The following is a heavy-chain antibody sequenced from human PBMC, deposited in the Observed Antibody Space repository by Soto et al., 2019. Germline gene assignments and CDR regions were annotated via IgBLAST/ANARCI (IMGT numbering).Heavy chain of an antibody. CDR1: GGTFSSYA. Sequence: QVQLVQSGAEVKKPGSSVKVSCKASGGTFSSYAISWVRQAPGQGLEWMGGIIPIFGTANYAQKFQGRVTITADESTSTAYMELSSLRSEDTAVYYCAREYYYDSSGPSGMAFDIWGQGTMVTVSS. J-gene: IGHJ3*02. CDR3: AREYYYDSSGPSGMAFDI. V-gene: IGHV1-69*12. D-gene: IGHD3-22*01. CDR2: IIPIFGTA.